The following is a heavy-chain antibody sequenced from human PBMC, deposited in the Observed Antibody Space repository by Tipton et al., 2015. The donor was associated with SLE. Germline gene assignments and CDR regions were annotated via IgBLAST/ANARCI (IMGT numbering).Heavy chain of an antibody. D-gene: IGHD2-21*01. CDR3: ARDSFCGDECYTNFDY. CDR2: IYYSGST. Sequence: TLSLTCTVSGGSISSYYWSWIRQPPGKGLEWIGYIYYSGSTNYNPSLKSRVTMSVDTSKNQFSLRLSSVTAADTAVYYCARDSFCGDECYTNFDYWGRGTLVTVSS. CDR1: GGSISSYY. V-gene: IGHV4-59*01. J-gene: IGHJ4*02.